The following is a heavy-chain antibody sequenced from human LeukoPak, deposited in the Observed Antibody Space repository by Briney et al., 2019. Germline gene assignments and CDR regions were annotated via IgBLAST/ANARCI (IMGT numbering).Heavy chain of an antibody. CDR2: IIPILGIA. CDR1: GGTFSSYT. CDR3: ARGYCSGGSCYSFDP. V-gene: IGHV1-69*02. Sequence: GASVKVSCKASGGTFSSYTISWVRQAPGQGLEWMGRIIPILGIANYAQKFQGRVTITADKSTSTAYMELSSLRSEGTAVYYCARGYCSGGSCYSFDPWGQGTLVTVSS. J-gene: IGHJ5*02. D-gene: IGHD2-15*01.